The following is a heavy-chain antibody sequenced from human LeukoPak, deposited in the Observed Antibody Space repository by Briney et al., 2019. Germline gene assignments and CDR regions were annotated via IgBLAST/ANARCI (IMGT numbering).Heavy chain of an antibody. J-gene: IGHJ5*02. CDR1: GFTFSSYG. D-gene: IGHD2-8*01. CDR3: AKHSSCMLCPGRFDP. Sequence: GGSLRLSCAASGFTFSSYGMSWVRQAPGKGLEWVSIISGSGGSTYYADSVKGRFTTSRDNSKNTLYLQMNSLRAEDTAVYYCAKHSSCMLCPGRFDPWGQGTLVTVSS. CDR2: ISGSGGST. V-gene: IGHV3-23*01.